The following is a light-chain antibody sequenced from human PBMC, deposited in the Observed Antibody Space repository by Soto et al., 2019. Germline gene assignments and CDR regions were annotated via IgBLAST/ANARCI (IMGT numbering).Light chain of an antibody. CDR2: GAS. CDR1: QSVSSSY. V-gene: IGKV3-20*01. Sequence: EIVLTQSPGTLSLSPGERATLSCRASQSVSSSYLAWYQQKPGQAPRLLISGASSRATGIPDRFRGSGSGTDFTLTISRLEPEDFAVYYCQQYGSSPPYTFGQGTKLEIK. J-gene: IGKJ2*01. CDR3: QQYGSSPPYT.